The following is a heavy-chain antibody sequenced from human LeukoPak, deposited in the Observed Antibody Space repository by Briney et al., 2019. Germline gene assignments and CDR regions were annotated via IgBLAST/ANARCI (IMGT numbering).Heavy chain of an antibody. V-gene: IGHV3-30*04. CDR1: GFTFSTYA. CDR3: ARGEVATTYYYGMDV. J-gene: IGHJ6*02. Sequence: GGSLRLSCAASGFTFSTYAMNWVRQAPGKGLEWVAVISYDGRQNYYADSVKGRFTISRDNAKNSLFLQMDSPRADDTAVYYCARGEVATTYYYGMDVWGQGTTVTVSS. D-gene: IGHD5-12*01. CDR2: ISYDGRQN.